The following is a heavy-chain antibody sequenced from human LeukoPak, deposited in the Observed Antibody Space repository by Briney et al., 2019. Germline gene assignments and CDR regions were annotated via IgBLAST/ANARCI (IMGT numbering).Heavy chain of an antibody. V-gene: IGHV1-2*02. D-gene: IGHD5-12*01. CDR2: INPNSGGT. Sequence: ASVKVSCKASGYTFTGYYMHWVRQAPGQGLEWMGWINPNSGGTNYAQKFQGRVTMTRDTSISTAYTELSRLRSDDTAVYYCAREGYSGSRWAFDIWGQGTMVTVSS. CDR3: AREGYSGSRWAFDI. CDR1: GYTFTGYY. J-gene: IGHJ3*02.